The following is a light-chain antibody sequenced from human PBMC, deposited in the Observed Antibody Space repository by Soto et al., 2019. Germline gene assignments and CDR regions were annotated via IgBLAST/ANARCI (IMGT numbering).Light chain of an antibody. CDR2: AAS. J-gene: IGKJ5*01. Sequence: DIQMTQSPSPLSASVGDRVTITCRASQTISGYLNWYQQKPGKAPKLLIHAASSLQSGVPSRFSGSGSGTDFTLTISSLQPEDFATYYCQQSYGTPQTFGQGTRLEIK. CDR3: QQSYGTPQT. CDR1: QTISGY. V-gene: IGKV1-39*01.